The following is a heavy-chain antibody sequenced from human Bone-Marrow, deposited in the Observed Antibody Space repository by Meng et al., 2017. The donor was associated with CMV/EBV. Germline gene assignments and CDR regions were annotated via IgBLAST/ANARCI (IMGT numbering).Heavy chain of an antibody. J-gene: IGHJ6*02. D-gene: IGHD5-18*01. Sequence: GGSLRLSGAASGFPFSSYAMHWVRQAPGKGLEWVAVISYDGSNKYYADSVKGRFTISRDNSKNTLYLQMNSLRAEDPDVYYCARGGGYSYGYDYYYGMDVWGQGTTVTVSS. CDR3: ARGGGYSYGYDYYYGMDV. V-gene: IGHV3-30*04. CDR1: GFPFSSYA. CDR2: ISYDGSNK.